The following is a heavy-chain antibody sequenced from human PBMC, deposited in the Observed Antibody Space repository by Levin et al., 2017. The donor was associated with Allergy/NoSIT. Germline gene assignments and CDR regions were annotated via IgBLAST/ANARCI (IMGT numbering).Heavy chain of an antibody. D-gene: IGHD6-13*01. Sequence: GESLKISCAASGFTFDDYTMHWVRQAPGKGLEWVSLISWDGGSTYYADSVKGRFTISRDNSKNSLYLQMNSLRTEDTALYYCAKDYSSSWYGAFDIWGQGTMVTVSS. J-gene: IGHJ3*02. V-gene: IGHV3-43*01. CDR2: ISWDGGST. CDR3: AKDYSSSWYGAFDI. CDR1: GFTFDDYT.